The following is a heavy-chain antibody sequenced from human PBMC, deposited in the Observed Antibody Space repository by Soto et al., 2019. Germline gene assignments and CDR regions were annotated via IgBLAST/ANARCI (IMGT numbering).Heavy chain of an antibody. J-gene: IGHJ6*02. Sequence: GGSLRLSCAASGFTFDDYAMHWVRQAPGKGLEWVSLISGDGGSTYYADSVKGRFTISRDNSKNSLYLQMNSLRTEDTALYYCAKDIKPIRFLKWYYYYGMDVWGQGTTVTVSS. V-gene: IGHV3-43*02. CDR3: AKDIKPIRFLKWYYYYGMDV. CDR1: GFTFDDYA. D-gene: IGHD3-3*01. CDR2: ISGDGGST.